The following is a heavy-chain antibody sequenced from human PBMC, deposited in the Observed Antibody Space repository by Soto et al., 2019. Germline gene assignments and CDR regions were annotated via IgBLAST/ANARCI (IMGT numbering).Heavy chain of an antibody. J-gene: IGHJ4*02. CDR1: GGSVSDKTYY. D-gene: IGHD4-17*01. Sequence: SETLSLTCSVSGGSVSDKTYYWSWIRQPPGKRLEWIGYVYYSGTTNYNPSLKSRVTISVDLSKNRFSLRLSSVTTADAALYYCARTTAVPNTLRSRYFFDYWGQGTLVTVSS. V-gene: IGHV4-61*01. CDR2: VYYSGTT. CDR3: ARTTAVPNTLRSRYFFDY.